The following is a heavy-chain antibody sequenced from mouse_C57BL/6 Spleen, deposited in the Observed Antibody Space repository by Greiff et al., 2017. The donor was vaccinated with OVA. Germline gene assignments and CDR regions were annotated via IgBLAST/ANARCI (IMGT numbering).Heavy chain of an antibody. V-gene: IGHV1-15*01. Sequence: VQLQQSGAELVRPGASVTLSCKASGYTFTDYEMHWVKQTPVHGLEWIGAIDPETGGTAYNQKFKGKAILTADKSSSTAYMELRSLTSEDSAVYYCTIYYDYDGAWFAYWGQGTLVTVSA. J-gene: IGHJ3*01. D-gene: IGHD2-4*01. CDR3: TIYYDYDGAWFAY. CDR1: GYTFTDYE. CDR2: IDPETGGT.